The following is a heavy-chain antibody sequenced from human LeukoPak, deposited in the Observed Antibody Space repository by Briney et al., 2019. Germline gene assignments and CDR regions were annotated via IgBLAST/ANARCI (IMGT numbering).Heavy chain of an antibody. CDR2: IYPGDSET. V-gene: IGHV5-51*01. CDR3: ARGRSSTSCYGV. CDR1: GYTFNTYW. D-gene: IGHD2-2*01. J-gene: IGHJ4*02. Sequence: GESLKISCEASGYTFNTYWIVWVRQMPGKGLEWMGIIYPGDSETRYGPSFQGQVTISADKSISTAYLQWSSLKASDTAMYYCARGRSSTSCYGVWGQGTLVTVSS.